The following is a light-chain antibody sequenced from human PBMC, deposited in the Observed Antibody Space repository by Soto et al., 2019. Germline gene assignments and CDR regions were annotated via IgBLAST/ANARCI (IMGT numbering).Light chain of an antibody. CDR2: EAS. V-gene: IGKV1-5*01. Sequence: DIQMTQSPSTLSASVGDRVTITCRARQSISRWLAWYQQKPGKAPKLLIFEASSLESEVPSRFSGSGSGTEFTPTISSLQPDYFATYYCQKYNSYSATFGQGTKLEIK. CDR1: QSISRW. CDR3: QKYNSYSAT. J-gene: IGKJ2*01.